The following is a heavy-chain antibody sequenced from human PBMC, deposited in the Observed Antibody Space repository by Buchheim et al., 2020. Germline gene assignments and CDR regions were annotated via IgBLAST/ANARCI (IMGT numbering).Heavy chain of an antibody. CDR3: ARNGPYNLDN. CDR2: IYHGGGT. CDR1: GDSISSRDW. D-gene: IGHD1-14*01. V-gene: IGHV4-4*02. J-gene: IGHJ4*02. Sequence: QVQLQESGPGLVKTSGTLSLTCAVSGDSISSRDWWSWVRQPPGKGLEWIGEIYHGGGTNYNPSLKSQVPISVATSRNQFSLKLSSVTAADTAVYYCARNGPYNLDNWGQGT.